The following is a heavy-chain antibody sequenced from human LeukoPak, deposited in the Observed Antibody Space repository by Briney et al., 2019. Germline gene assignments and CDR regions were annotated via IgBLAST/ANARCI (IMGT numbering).Heavy chain of an antibody. V-gene: IGHV1-18*01. CDR2: ISAYNGDT. Sequence: GASVKVSCKASGYTFITYGISWVRQAPGQGLEWMGWISAYNGDTNFAQKFQGRVTMTTDTSTSTVYMELRGLTSDDTAVYYCARDLAGAFDIWGQGTMVTVSS. CDR1: GYTFITYG. J-gene: IGHJ3*02. D-gene: IGHD6-19*01. CDR3: ARDLAGAFDI.